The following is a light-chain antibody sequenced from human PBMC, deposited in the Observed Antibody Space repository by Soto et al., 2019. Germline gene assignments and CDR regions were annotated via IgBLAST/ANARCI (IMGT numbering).Light chain of an antibody. CDR3: QLCDNLLLT. CDR1: QDIRDS. Sequence: DIQMTQSPSSLSASVGDRVTITCQASQDIRDSLNWYQKKPGKAPKLLIYDASTLETGVPSRFSGSGSGTDFTFTISSLQPEDFATYYCQLCDNLLLTFGGGTKVDIK. J-gene: IGKJ4*01. V-gene: IGKV1-33*01. CDR2: DAS.